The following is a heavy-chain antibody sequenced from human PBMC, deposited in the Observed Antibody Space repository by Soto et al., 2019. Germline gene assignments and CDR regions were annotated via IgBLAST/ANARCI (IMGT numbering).Heavy chain of an antibody. CDR1: GGSISSGGYS. Sequence: PSETLSLTCAVSGGSISSGGYSWSWIRQPPGKGLEWIGYIYYTGSTNYNPSLKSRVTISVDTSKNQFSLNLSSVTAADTAVYYCARDYGDCFDFWGQGTLVTVSS. V-gene: IGHV4-61*08. CDR2: IYYTGST. CDR3: ARDYGDCFDF. J-gene: IGHJ4*02. D-gene: IGHD4-17*01.